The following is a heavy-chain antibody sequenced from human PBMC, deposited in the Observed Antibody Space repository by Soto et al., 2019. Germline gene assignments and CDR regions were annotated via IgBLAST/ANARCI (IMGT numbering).Heavy chain of an antibody. D-gene: IGHD6-19*01. CDR1: GDSISSLY. CDR3: AKSLWDTSGWKTDY. Sequence: QVQLQESGPGLVKPSETLSLTCTVSGDSISSLYWSWIRQPPGKGLEWIGYIYYSGSINYNPSLTSRVPISVDPSKNQFSLRLSAVTAADTAVYYCAKSLWDTSGWKTDYWGQGTLVTVSS. CDR2: IYYSGSI. V-gene: IGHV4-59*01. J-gene: IGHJ4*02.